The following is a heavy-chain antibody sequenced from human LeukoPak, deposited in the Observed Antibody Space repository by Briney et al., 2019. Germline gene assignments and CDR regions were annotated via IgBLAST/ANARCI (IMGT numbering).Heavy chain of an antibody. CDR1: GYSFTSYW. CDR2: IYPGDSDT. V-gene: IGHV5-51*01. D-gene: IGHD2-15*01. Sequence: PGESLKISCKGSGYSFTSYWIGWVRQMPGKGLEWMGIIYPGDSDTRYSPSFQGQVTISADKSISTAYLQWSSLKASDTAMYYCARLGQDCSGGSCYSGNYFDYWGQGTLVTVSS. CDR3: ARLGQDCSGGSCYSGNYFDY. J-gene: IGHJ4*02.